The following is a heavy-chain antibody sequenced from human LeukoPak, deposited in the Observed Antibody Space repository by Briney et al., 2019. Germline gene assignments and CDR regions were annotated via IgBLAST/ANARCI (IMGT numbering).Heavy chain of an antibody. V-gene: IGHV3-7*01. CDR1: GFTFSSYW. Sequence: GGSLRLSCAASGFTFSSYWMSWVRQAPGKGLEWVANIKQDGSGKYYVDSVKGRFTISRDNAKNSLYLQMNSLRAEDTAVYYCARDYAVAGTGYFDYWGQGTLVTVSS. J-gene: IGHJ4*02. D-gene: IGHD6-19*01. CDR3: ARDYAVAGTGYFDY. CDR2: IKQDGSGK.